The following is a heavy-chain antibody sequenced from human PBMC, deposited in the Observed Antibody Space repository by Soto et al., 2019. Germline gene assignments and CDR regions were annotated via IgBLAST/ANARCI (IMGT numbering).Heavy chain of an antibody. CDR1: GFTVSSNY. CDR3: ARMTYYYDSSGYYAVDYFDY. CDR2: IYSGGST. V-gene: IGHV3-53*01. J-gene: IGHJ4*02. Sequence: GGSLRLSCAASGFTVSSNYMSWVRQAPGKGLEWVSVIYSGGSTYYADSVKGRFTISRDNSKNTLYLQMNSLRAEDTAVYYCARMTYYYDSSGYYAVDYFDYWGQGTLVTVSS. D-gene: IGHD3-22*01.